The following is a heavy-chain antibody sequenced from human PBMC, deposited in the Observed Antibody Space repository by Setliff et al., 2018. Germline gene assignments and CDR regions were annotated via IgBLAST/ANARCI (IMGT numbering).Heavy chain of an antibody. CDR1: GGTFTNYG. J-gene: IGHJ6*03. CDR3: AREGVDTRSSTDYRYYMDV. CDR2: TIPLFGTT. D-gene: IGHD5-18*01. V-gene: IGHV1-69*05. Sequence: ASVKVSCQASGGTFTNYGVSWVRQAPGQGLEWMGGTIPLFGTTDYAQKFHGRLTIITDESTSTASMELTSLTSDDTAVYYCAREGVDTRSSTDYRYYMDVWGKGTTVTVSS.